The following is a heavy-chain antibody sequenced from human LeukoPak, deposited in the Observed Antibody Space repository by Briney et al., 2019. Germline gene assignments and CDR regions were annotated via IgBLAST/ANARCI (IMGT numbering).Heavy chain of an antibody. CDR3: AREGTGYGDYGPDY. CDR2: ISSSSSTI. CDR1: GFTFSSYS. D-gene: IGHD4-17*01. Sequence: GGSLRLSCAASGFTFSSYSMTWVRQAPGKGLEWVSYISSSSSTIYYADSVKGRFTISRDNAKNSLYLQMNSLRAEDTAVYYCAREGTGYGDYGPDYWGQGTLVTVSS. V-gene: IGHV3-48*04. J-gene: IGHJ4*02.